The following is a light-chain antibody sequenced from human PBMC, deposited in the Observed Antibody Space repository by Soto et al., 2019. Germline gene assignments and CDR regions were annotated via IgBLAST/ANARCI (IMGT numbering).Light chain of an antibody. J-gene: IGKJ1*01. V-gene: IGKV1-39*01. CDR2: AAS. CDR1: QTISND. CDR3: QQSYTIPWM. Sequence: DIHMTQSPSSLSAFVGDRVTITCRAGQTISNDVNWYQQKPGKAPKVLIYAASTLQSGVPSRFSGSGSGADFTLTISSLQPEEFATYYCQQSYTIPWMFGQGTKVELK.